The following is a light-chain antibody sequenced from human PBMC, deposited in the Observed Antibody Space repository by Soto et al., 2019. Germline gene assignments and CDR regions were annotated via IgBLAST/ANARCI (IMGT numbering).Light chain of an antibody. Sequence: EMVMTQSPATLSVSPGERATLSCRASQSVGSNLAWYQQKPGQAPRLLIYGASTRATGIPARFSGSGSGTEFTLTISSLQSEDFAVYYCQQYNNWSTWTFGQGTKVDI. V-gene: IGKV3-15*01. J-gene: IGKJ1*01. CDR1: QSVGSN. CDR2: GAS. CDR3: QQYNNWSTWT.